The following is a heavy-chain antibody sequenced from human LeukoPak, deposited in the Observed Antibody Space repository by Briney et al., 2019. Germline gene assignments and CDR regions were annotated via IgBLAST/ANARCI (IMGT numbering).Heavy chain of an antibody. V-gene: IGHV1-69*13. CDR3: ARDSGYKETVTGDDAFDI. D-gene: IGHD7-27*01. J-gene: IGHJ3*02. CDR2: ILPILNTA. Sequence: ASVKVSCKASGGSFSSYAISWVRQAPGQGLEWMGGILPILNTANYAQKFQGRVTITADESTTTASMELSSLRSEDTAVYYCARDSGYKETVTGDDAFDIWGQGTMVTVSS. CDR1: GGSFSSYA.